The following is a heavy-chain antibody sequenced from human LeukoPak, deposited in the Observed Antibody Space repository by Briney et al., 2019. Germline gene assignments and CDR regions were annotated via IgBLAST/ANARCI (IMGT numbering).Heavy chain of an antibody. Sequence: GGSLRLSCAASGFTFSSYAMSWVRQAPGKGLEWVSAISGSGGSTYYADSVKGRFTISRDNSKNTTYLQMNSLRAEDTAVYYCAKAYYYDSSGPSPPDAFDIWGQGTMVTVSS. D-gene: IGHD3-22*01. CDR2: ISGSGGST. CDR1: GFTFSSYA. V-gene: IGHV3-23*01. CDR3: AKAYYYDSSGPSPPDAFDI. J-gene: IGHJ3*02.